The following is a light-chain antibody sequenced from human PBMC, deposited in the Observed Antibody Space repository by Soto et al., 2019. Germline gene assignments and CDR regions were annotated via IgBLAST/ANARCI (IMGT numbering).Light chain of an antibody. CDR1: QSVLYSSNNKNY. CDR3: QQCYSTPYT. V-gene: IGKV4-1*01. CDR2: WAS. J-gene: IGKJ2*01. Sequence: DIVMTQSPDSLAVSLGERATINCKSSQSVLYSSNNKNYLAWYQQKPGQPPKLLIYWASTRESGVPDRFSGSGSGTDFTLTISSLQAEDVAVYYCQQCYSTPYTFGQGTKLEIQ.